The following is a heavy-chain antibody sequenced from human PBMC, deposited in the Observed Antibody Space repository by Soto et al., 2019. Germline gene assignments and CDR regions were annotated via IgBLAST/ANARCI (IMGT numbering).Heavy chain of an antibody. CDR3: ARGISLIVEVQRDAPDKFYFGS. Sequence: SETLSLTCAVYGGSFSGYYWSWIRQPPGKGLEWIGEINHSGSTNSNPSLKSRVTISVDTSKNQFSLKLSSVTAADTAVYYCARGISLIVEVQRDAPDKFYFGSWGKGTLVTVPS. J-gene: IGHJ4*02. CDR1: GGSFSGYY. V-gene: IGHV4-34*01. CDR2: INHSGST. D-gene: IGHD2-15*01.